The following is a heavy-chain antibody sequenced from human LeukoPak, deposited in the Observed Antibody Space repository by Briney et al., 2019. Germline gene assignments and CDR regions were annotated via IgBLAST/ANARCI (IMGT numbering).Heavy chain of an antibody. J-gene: IGHJ4*02. CDR2: IIPIFGTA. D-gene: IGHD6-6*01. V-gene: IGHV1-69*13. Sequence: ASVKVSCKASGGTFSSYDISWVRQAPGQGLEWMGGIIPIFGTANYAQKFQGRVTITADESTSTAYMELSSLRSEDTAVYYCARDQGGYSSSRGFDYWGQGTLVTVSS. CDR1: GGTFSSYD. CDR3: ARDQGGYSSSRGFDY.